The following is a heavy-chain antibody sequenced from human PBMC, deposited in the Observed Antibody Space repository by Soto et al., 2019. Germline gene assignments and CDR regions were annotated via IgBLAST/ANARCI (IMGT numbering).Heavy chain of an antibody. V-gene: IGHV3-72*01. CDR1: GFTFSDHY. CDR2: TRNKDNSYTT. CDR3: ARELFGAPTSTWGFYYYCFYMDV. D-gene: IGHD3-10*01. Sequence: EVQLVESGGGLVQPGGSLRLSCAASGFTFSDHYMDWVRQAPGKGLEWVGRTRNKDNSYTTEYAASVKGRFTISRDDSKTSLDMKKNSHNTEDTAVYYCARELFGAPTSTWGFYYYCFYMDVWGKGTTVTVSS. J-gene: IGHJ6*03.